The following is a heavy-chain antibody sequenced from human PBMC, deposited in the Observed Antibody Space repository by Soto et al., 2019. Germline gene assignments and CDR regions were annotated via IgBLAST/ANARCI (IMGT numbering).Heavy chain of an antibody. D-gene: IGHD2-8*01. J-gene: IGHJ4*02. V-gene: IGHV3-23*01. CDR1: GFTFSSYA. CDR2: ISGGGHHT. Sequence: EVQLLESGGGLVQPGGSLRLTCAASGFTFSSYAISWIRLSPGKGLEWVSVISGGGHHTYYTPSVKGRFTISRDDFKNTLYLQMNSLRTEDTAMYYCAKLRDFVVLPAGILDYWGPGTLVTVSS. CDR3: AKLRDFVVLPAGILDY.